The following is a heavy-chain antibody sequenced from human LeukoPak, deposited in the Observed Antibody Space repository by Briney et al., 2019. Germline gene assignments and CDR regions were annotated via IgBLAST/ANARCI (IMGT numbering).Heavy chain of an antibody. D-gene: IGHD2-21*02. J-gene: IGHJ5*02. Sequence: SETLSLTCTVSGGSISSGSYYWSWIRQPAGKGLEWIGRIYTSGSTNYNPSLKSRVTISVDTSKNQFSLKLSSVTAADTAVYYCARDLRLPSGTEWFDPWGQGTLVTVSS. CDR2: IYTSGST. CDR1: GGSISSGSYY. CDR3: ARDLRLPSGTEWFDP. V-gene: IGHV4-61*02.